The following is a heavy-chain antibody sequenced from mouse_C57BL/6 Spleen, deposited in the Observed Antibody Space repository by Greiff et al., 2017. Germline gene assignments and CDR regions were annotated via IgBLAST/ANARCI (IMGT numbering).Heavy chain of an antibody. CDR1: GYTFTSYW. D-gene: IGHD2-1*01. J-gene: IGHJ1*03. Sequence: QVQLQQPGAELVRPGSSVKLSCKASGYTFTSYWMHWVKQRPIQGLEWIGNIDPSDSETHYNQKFKDKATLTVDKSSSTAYMQLSSLTSEDSAVYYCAREEIYYGNHDYFDVWGTGTTVTVSS. CDR2: IDPSDSET. V-gene: IGHV1-52*01. CDR3: AREEIYYGNHDYFDV.